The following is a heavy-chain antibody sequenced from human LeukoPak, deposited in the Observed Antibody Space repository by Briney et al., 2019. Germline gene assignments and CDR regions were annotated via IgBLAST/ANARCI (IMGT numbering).Heavy chain of an antibody. CDR2: IFTSGST. D-gene: IGHD3-3*01. Sequence: SETLSLTCTVSGGSISSGSHYWSWLRQAAGKELEWIGNIFTSGSTNYNPSLQSRITISVDTSKNQSSLKVNSVTAADTAVYYCARGPDLWSGYNYWGQGTLVTVSS. CDR1: GGSISSGSHY. J-gene: IGHJ4*02. CDR3: ARGPDLWSGYNY. V-gene: IGHV4-61*09.